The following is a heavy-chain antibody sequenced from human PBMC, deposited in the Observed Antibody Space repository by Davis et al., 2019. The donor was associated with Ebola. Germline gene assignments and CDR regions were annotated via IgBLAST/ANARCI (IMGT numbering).Heavy chain of an antibody. V-gene: IGHV3-11*06. Sequence: GESLKISCAASGFTFSDYYMSWIRQAPGKGLEWVSYISSSSSYTNYADPVKGRFTISRDNAKNSLYLQMNSLRAEDTAVYYCARDRLWWSDNRQINNWFDPWGQGTLVTVSS. J-gene: IGHJ5*02. CDR3: ARDRLWWSDNRQINNWFDP. CDR2: ISSSSSYT. CDR1: GFTFSDYY. D-gene: IGHD2-21*01.